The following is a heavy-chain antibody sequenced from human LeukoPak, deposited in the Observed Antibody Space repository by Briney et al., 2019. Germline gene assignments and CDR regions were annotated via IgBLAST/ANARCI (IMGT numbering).Heavy chain of an antibody. V-gene: IGHV3-23*01. CDR1: GFTFSSYA. CDR3: AKEGFVCKLSRTSCSLKLDY. J-gene: IGHJ4*02. D-gene: IGHD2-15*01. Sequence: HPGGSLRLSCAASGFTFSSYAMSWVRQAPGKGLEWVSAISGSGGSTYYADSVKGRFTISRDNSKNTLYLQMNGLRAEDTAVYYCAKEGFVCKLSRTSCSLKLDYWGQGTLVTVSS. CDR2: ISGSGGST.